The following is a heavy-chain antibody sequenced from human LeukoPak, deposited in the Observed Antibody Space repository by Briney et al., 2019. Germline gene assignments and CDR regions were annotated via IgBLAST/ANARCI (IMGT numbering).Heavy chain of an antibody. J-gene: IGHJ5*02. CDR2: LSNDGSNK. CDR3: AKAGGTNCGGDCYNYGWFDP. CDR1: GFTFSSYG. Sequence: GGSLRLSCAASGFTFSSYGMHWVRQAPGKGLEWVAVLSNDGSNKYYADSVKGRFTISRDNSKNTLYLQMNSLRAEDTAVYYCAKAGGTNCGGDCYNYGWFDPWGQGTLVTVSS. V-gene: IGHV3-30*18. D-gene: IGHD2-21*02.